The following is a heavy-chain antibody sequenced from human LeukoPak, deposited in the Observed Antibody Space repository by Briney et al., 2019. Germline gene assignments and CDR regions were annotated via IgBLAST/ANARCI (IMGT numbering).Heavy chain of an antibody. D-gene: IGHD2-15*01. V-gene: IGHV3-7*01. CDR2: IAQDGSEK. CDR1: GFTFRSYW. J-gene: IGHJ4*02. Sequence: PGGSLRLSCAASGFTFRSYWMNWVRQAPGKGLEWVANIAQDGSEKNYVDSVKGRFTISRDNAKTSLFLQMNSLRAEDAAIYYCATQSGGAVFWGPGTLVTVSS. CDR3: ATQSGGAVF.